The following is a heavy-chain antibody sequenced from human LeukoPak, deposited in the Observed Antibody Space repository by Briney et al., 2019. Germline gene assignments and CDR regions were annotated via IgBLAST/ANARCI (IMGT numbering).Heavy chain of an antibody. CDR1: GGSISGYY. Sequence: SETLSLTCTVSGGSISGYYWSWIRQPPGKGLEWIGYIYYSGSTNYNPSLRSRVTISVDTSKNQFSLKLSSVTAADTAVYYCARDLPSKPTYCGGDCYKEGNWFDPWGQGTLVTVSS. J-gene: IGHJ5*02. D-gene: IGHD2-21*01. CDR3: ARDLPSKPTYCGGDCYKEGNWFDP. CDR2: IYYSGST. V-gene: IGHV4-59*01.